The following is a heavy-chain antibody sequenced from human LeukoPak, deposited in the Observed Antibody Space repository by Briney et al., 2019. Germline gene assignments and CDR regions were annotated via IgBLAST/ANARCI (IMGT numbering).Heavy chain of an antibody. CDR2: INWNGGST. J-gene: IGHJ3*02. V-gene: IGHV3-20*04. Sequence: GGSLRLSCAASGFTLDDYGMSWVRQAPGKGLEWVSGINWNGGSTGYVDSVKGRFTISRDNAKNSLYLQMNSLRGEDTALYYCARGGLIQRHAFDIWGQGTMVTVSS. CDR3: ARGGLIQRHAFDI. D-gene: IGHD1-1*01. CDR1: GFTLDDYG.